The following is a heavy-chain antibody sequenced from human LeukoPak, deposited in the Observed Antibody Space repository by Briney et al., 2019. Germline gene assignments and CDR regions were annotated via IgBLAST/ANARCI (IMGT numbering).Heavy chain of an antibody. Sequence: SETLSLTCTVSGGSISSSSYYWGWIRQPPGKELEWIGSIYYSGSTYYNPSLKSRVTISVDTSKNQFSLKLSSVTAADTAVYYCASLEMATRSLDYWGQGTLVTVSS. V-gene: IGHV4-39*01. CDR3: ASLEMATRSLDY. CDR2: IYYSGST. J-gene: IGHJ4*02. CDR1: GGSISSSSYY. D-gene: IGHD5-24*01.